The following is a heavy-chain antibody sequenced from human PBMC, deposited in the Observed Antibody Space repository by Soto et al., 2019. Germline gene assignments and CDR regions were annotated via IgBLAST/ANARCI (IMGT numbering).Heavy chain of an antibody. J-gene: IGHJ5*02. CDR2: IYYSGST. V-gene: IGHV4-39*01. Sequence: QLQLQESGPGLVKPSETLSLTCTVSGGSISSSSYYWGWIRQPPGKGLEWIGSIYYSGSTYYNPSLKSRVTISVDTSKNQFSLKLSSVTAADTAVYYCARRSPGFWSGYYTGRVSNNWFDPWGQGTLVTVSS. CDR1: GGSISSSSYY. D-gene: IGHD3-3*01. CDR3: ARRSPGFWSGYYTGRVSNNWFDP.